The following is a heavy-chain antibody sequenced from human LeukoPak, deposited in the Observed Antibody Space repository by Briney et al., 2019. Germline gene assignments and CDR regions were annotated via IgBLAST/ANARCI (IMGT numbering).Heavy chain of an antibody. Sequence: LETLSLTCIVSGGSISSGNYYWSWIRQPPGKGLEWIGNIFYSGSSNVNPSLKSRVTISGDTSKNQFSLKVGSVTAADTAVYYCARHRHKATLSSIGYWGQGTLVTVSS. J-gene: IGHJ4*02. CDR2: IFYSGSS. D-gene: IGHD3-16*02. CDR3: ARHRHKATLSSIGY. V-gene: IGHV4-61*01. CDR1: GGSISSGNYY.